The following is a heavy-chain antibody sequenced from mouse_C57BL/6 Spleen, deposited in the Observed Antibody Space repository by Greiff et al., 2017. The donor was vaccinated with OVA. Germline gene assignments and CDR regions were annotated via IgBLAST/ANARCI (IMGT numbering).Heavy chain of an antibody. CDR3: ARDQTGWYYDV. D-gene: IGHD4-1*01. CDR1: GFTFSSYA. Sequence: EVQRVESGGGLVKPGGSLKLSCAASGFTFSSYAMSWVRQTPEKRLEWVATISAGGSYTYYPDNVKGRFTISSDNAKDKLDLKMSHLKSEDTARYYGARDQTGWYYDVWGTGTTVTVAS. CDR2: ISAGGSYT. J-gene: IGHJ1*03. V-gene: IGHV5-4*01.